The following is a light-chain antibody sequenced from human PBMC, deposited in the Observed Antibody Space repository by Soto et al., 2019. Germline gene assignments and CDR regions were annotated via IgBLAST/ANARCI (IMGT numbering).Light chain of an antibody. CDR2: DNS. Sequence: QSVLTQPPSMSAAPGQKVTITCSGSSANVGNNFVSWYQQLPGTAPKLLIFDNSQRPSGIPDRFFGSKSGTSATLAITGPQTGDEAVYYCGTWDTKLNAVVFGGGTKL. V-gene: IGLV1-51*01. CDR1: SANVGNNF. J-gene: IGLJ2*01. CDR3: GTWDTKLNAVV.